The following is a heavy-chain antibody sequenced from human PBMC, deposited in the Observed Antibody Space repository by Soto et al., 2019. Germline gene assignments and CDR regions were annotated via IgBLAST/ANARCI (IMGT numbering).Heavy chain of an antibody. CDR2: ISYDGSNK. V-gene: IGHV3-30*18. CDR3: AKSESIQLAMDV. CDR1: GFTFSSDG. Sequence: PGGSLRLSCVAPGFTFSSDGMHWVRQAPGKGLEWVAVISYDGSNKYYADSVKGRFTISRDNSKNTLYLQMTGLRAEDTAVYYCAKSESIQLAMDVWGQGTTGTGSS. D-gene: IGHD5-18*01. J-gene: IGHJ6*02.